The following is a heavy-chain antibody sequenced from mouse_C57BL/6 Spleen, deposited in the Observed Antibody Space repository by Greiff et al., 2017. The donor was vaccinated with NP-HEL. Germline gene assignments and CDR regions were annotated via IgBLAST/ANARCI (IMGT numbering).Heavy chain of an antibody. V-gene: IGHV1-69*01. J-gene: IGHJ4*01. Sequence: QVQLQQPGAELVMPGASVKLSCKASGYTFTSYWMHWVKQRPGQGLEWIGEIDPSDSYTNYNQKFKGKSTLTVDKSSSTAYMQLSSLTSEDSAVYYCARANVMDDWGQGTSVTVSS. CDR1: GYTFTSYW. CDR2: IDPSDSYT. CDR3: ARANVMDD.